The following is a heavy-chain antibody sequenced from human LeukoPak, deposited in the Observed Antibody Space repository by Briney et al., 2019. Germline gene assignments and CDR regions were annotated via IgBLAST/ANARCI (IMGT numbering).Heavy chain of an antibody. V-gene: IGHV1-18*01. D-gene: IGHD5-18*01. CDR3: ARDKDTAMVNENWFDP. CDR1: GYTFTSYG. Sequence: ASVKVSCKASGYTFTSYGISWVRQAPGQGLEWMGWISAYNGNTNYAQKLQGRVTMTTDTSTSTAYMELRSLRSDDTAVYYCARDKDTAMVNENWFDPWGQGTLVTVSS. J-gene: IGHJ5*02. CDR2: ISAYNGNT.